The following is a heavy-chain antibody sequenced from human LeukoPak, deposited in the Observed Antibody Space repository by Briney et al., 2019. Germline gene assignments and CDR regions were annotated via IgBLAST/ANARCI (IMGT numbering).Heavy chain of an antibody. CDR3: IKDRGSSGWDFDS. CDR1: GFVFSVYA. CDR2: ISGNGVAT. J-gene: IGHJ4*02. V-gene: IGHV3-64D*06. Sequence: GGSQRLSCSPSGFVFSVYAMHWARQAPGKGLEYLSGISGNGVATYYVHSVHGRFTDSRDNSKTTLYLQINSLRREDTAFYYCIKDRGSSGWDFDSWGQGTLLTVSS. D-gene: IGHD6-19*01.